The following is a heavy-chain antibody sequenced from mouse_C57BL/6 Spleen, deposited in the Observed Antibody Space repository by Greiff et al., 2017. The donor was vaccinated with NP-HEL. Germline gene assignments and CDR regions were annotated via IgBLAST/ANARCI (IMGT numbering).Heavy chain of an antibody. D-gene: IGHD2-2*01. Sequence: VQLQQSGAELVKPGASVKLSCKASGYTFTEYTIHWVKQRSGQGLEWIGWFYPGSGSIKYNEKFKDKATLTADKSSSTVYMELSRLTSEDSAVYFCARHEIYYGYDDGYFDYWGQGTTLTVSS. V-gene: IGHV1-62-2*01. CDR1: GYTFTEYT. CDR2: FYPGSGSI. J-gene: IGHJ2*01. CDR3: ARHEIYYGYDDGYFDY.